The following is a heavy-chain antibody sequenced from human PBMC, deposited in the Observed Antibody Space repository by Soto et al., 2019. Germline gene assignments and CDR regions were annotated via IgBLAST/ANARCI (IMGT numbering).Heavy chain of an antibody. CDR3: ARDGGNPYYFDY. V-gene: IGHV3-30-3*01. J-gene: IGHJ4*02. D-gene: IGHD2-15*01. CDR2: ISYDGSNK. Sequence: GGSLRLSCAASGFTFSSYAMHWVRQAPGKGLEWVAVISYDGSNKYYADSVKGRFTISRDNSKNTLYLQMNSLRAEDTAVYYCARDGGNPYYFDYWGQGTLVTVSS. CDR1: GFTFSSYA.